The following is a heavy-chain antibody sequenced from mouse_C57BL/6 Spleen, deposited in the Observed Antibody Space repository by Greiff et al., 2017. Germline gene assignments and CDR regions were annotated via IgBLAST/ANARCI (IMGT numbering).Heavy chain of an antibody. V-gene: IGHV5-17*01. J-gene: IGHJ4*01. Sequence: EVKLVESGGGLVKPGGSLKLSCAASGFTFSDYGMHWVRQAPEKGLEWVAYISSGSSTIYYAATVQGRFTISRDNAKNTLFLQMTSLRSEDTAMYYCARGGTGTGAMDYWGQGTSVTVSS. CDR3: ARGGTGTGAMDY. CDR2: ISSGSSTI. CDR1: GFTFSDYG. D-gene: IGHD4-1*01.